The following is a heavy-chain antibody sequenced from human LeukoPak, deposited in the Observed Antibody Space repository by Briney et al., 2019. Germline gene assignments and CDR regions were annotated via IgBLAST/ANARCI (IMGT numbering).Heavy chain of an antibody. V-gene: IGHV4-59*08. CDR3: ARHCSGPLKFDP. CDR2: MHRSGKN. CDR1: GGSIRGYD. Sequence: SERMSLTSPVSGGSIRGYDWRWLRPPPGRGLEWVGCMHRSGKNNSHYTLKGRVRIAVYTAHSQVSLKLTSVSAADTAVYYCARHCSGPLKFDPWGQGTLVTVSS. J-gene: IGHJ5*02. D-gene: IGHD3-10*02.